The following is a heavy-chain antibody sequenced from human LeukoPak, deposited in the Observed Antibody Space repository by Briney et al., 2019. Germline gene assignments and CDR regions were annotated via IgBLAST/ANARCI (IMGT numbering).Heavy chain of an antibody. CDR3: ARDPDSSGWYDY. J-gene: IGHJ4*02. CDR2: IIPIFGTA. V-gene: IGHV1-69*05. D-gene: IGHD6-19*01. Sequence: ASVKVSCKASGGTFSSYAISWVRQAPGQGLEWMGGIIPIFGTANYAQKFQGRVTITTDESTSTAYKELSSLRSEDTAVYYCARDPDSSGWYDYWGQGTLVTVSS. CDR1: GGTFSSYA.